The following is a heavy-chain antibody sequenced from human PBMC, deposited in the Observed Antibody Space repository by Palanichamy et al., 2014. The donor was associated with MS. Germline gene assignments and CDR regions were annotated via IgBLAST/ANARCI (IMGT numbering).Heavy chain of an antibody. Sequence: EVQLLESGGGLVQPGGSLRLSCAASGFTLSSYAVNWVRQAPGKGLEWVSTISGSGDNTYYADSVMGRFTISRDNSKSTLFLQMSSLRAEDAAVYYCAKSSSWPYYFDSWGQGTLVTVSS. V-gene: IGHV3-23*01. CDR2: ISGSGDNT. J-gene: IGHJ4*02. D-gene: IGHD2-2*01. CDR1: GFTLSSYA. CDR3: AKSSSWPYYFDS.